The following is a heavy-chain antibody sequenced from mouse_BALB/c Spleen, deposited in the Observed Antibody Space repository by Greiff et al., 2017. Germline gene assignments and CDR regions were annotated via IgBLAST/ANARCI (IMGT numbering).Heavy chain of an antibody. CDR3: VRHDRLLLYWYFDV. CDR1: GFTFNNYA. D-gene: IGHD2-3*01. V-gene: IGHV10-1*02. Sequence: EVKVVESGGGLVRPKGSLKLSCAASGFTFNNYAMNWVSQAPGKGLEWVARIRSKSNNYATYYAYSVKDRFTISRDDSQSMLYLQMNNLKTEDTAMYYIVRHDRLLLYWYFDVWGAGTSVTVSS. J-gene: IGHJ1*01. CDR2: IRSKSNNYAT.